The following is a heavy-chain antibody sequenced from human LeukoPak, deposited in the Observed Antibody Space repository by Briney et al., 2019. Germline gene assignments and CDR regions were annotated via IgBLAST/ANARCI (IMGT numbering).Heavy chain of an antibody. CDR3: ARDVGATPGYFDY. Sequence: SETLSLTCTVSGGSISSYYWSWIRQPPGKGLEWIGYIYYSGSTNYNPSTNYNPSLKSRVTISVDTSKNQLSLKLSPVTAADTAVYYCARDVGATPGYFDYWGQGTLVTVSS. V-gene: IGHV4-59*01. CDR1: GGSISSYY. J-gene: IGHJ4*02. CDR2: IYYSGST. D-gene: IGHD1-26*01.